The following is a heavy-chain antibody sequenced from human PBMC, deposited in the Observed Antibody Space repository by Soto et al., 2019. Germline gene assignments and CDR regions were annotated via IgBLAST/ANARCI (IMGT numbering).Heavy chain of an antibody. V-gene: IGHV3-30-3*01. Sequence: QVQLVESGGGVVQPGRSLRLSCAASGFTFSSYAMHWVRQAPGKGLEWVAVISYDGSNKYYADSVKGRFTISRDNSKNTLYLQMNSLRAEDTAVYYCARDRGFKVTTLYYFDYWGQGTLVTVSS. CDR2: ISYDGSNK. J-gene: IGHJ4*02. CDR3: ARDRGFKVTTLYYFDY. D-gene: IGHD4-4*01. CDR1: GFTFSSYA.